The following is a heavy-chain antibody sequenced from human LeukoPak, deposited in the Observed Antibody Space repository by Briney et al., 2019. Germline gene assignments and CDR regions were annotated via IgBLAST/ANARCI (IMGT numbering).Heavy chain of an antibody. CDR2: IKSKTDGGTT. CDR1: GFTFSNAW. CDR3: ARYIPRAHFDY. J-gene: IGHJ4*02. Sequence: PGGSLRLSCAASGFTFSNAWMSWVRQAPGKGLEWVGRIKSKTDGGTTDYAALVKGRFTISRDNSKNTLYLQMNSLRAEDTAVYYCARYIPRAHFDYWGQGTLVTVSS. D-gene: IGHD5-12*01. V-gene: IGHV3-15*01.